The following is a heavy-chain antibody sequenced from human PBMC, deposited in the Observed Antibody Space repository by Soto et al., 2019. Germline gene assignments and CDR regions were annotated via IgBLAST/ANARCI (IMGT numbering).Heavy chain of an antibody. CDR2: IYYSGST. D-gene: IGHD6-6*01. V-gene: IGHV4-39*01. J-gene: IGHJ4*02. Sequence: QLQLQESGPGLVKPSETLSLTCTVSGGSISSSSYYWGWIRQPPGKGLEWIGSIYYSGSTYYNPSLKSRVTISVDTSKNQFSLKLSSVTAADTAVYYCARWRIAARPKYYFDYWGQGTLVTVSS. CDR1: GGSISSSSYY. CDR3: ARWRIAARPKYYFDY.